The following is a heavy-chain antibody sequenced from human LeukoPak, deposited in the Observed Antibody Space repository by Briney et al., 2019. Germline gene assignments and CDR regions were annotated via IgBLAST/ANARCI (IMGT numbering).Heavy chain of an antibody. CDR2: MYHGGIT. CDR3: ARRWTADAFDI. D-gene: IGHD3/OR15-3a*01. J-gene: IGHJ3*02. V-gene: IGHV4-38-2*02. CDR1: GYSINSGYY. Sequence: PSETLSLTXTVSGYSINSGYYWDWIRQPPGKGLEWIGSMYHGGITYYSPSLKSRLTISVDTSKNQFSLKLSSVTAADTAVYYCARRWTADAFDIWGQGTLVTVSS.